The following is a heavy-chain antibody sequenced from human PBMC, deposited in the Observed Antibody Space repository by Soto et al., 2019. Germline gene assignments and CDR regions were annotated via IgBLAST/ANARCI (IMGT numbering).Heavy chain of an antibody. V-gene: IGHV3-33*01. D-gene: IGHD1-1*01. Sequence: QVQLVESGGGVVQPGGSLRLSCAASGFTFSSYGMHWVRQAPGKGLEWVAVIGYDGSNKYYADSVKGRFTISRDNSKNRLYLKMNCERAEDAAVYYCTRDSDGVLAIKNEFDHWGQGTLVTVSS. J-gene: IGHJ4*02. CDR3: TRDSDGVLAIKNEFDH. CDR2: IGYDGSNK. CDR1: GFTFSSYG.